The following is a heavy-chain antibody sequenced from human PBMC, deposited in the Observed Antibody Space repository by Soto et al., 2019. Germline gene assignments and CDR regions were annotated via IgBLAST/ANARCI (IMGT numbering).Heavy chain of an antibody. CDR3: AREYRQRVVVSTLDS. Sequence: QVQLVQSGAEVKKPGSSVKVSCKASGGTFSSYAISWVRQAPGQGLEWMGGIIPIFGTKNYAQKFQGRVTITADESRNTAYMELSSLRSEDTAVYYCAREYRQRVVVSTLDSWGQGTLVTVSS. CDR1: GGTFSSYA. CDR2: IIPIFGTK. D-gene: IGHD3-22*01. V-gene: IGHV1-69*12. J-gene: IGHJ4*02.